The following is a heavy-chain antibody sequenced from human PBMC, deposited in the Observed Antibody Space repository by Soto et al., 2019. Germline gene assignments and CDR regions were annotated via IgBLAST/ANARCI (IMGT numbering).Heavy chain of an antibody. J-gene: IGHJ3*02. CDR3: ARQPTAMVAGGAFDI. Sequence: SETLSLTCTVSGCSISSYYWTWMRQPPGKGLEWIGYIYDSGSTNYNRSLKSRVTISVDTSKNQFSLRLSSVTAADTAAYYCARQPTAMVAGGAFDIWGQGTMVTVSS. D-gene: IGHD5-18*01. CDR2: IYDSGST. CDR1: GCSISSYY. V-gene: IGHV4-59*08.